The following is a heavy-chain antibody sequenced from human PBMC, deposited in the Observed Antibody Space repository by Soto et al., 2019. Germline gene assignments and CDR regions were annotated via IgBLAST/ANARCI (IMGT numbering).Heavy chain of an antibody. CDR3: ARHYNSGSYPLDY. CDR1: GGSISRGGYS. V-gene: IGHV4-30-2*01. J-gene: IGHJ4*02. CDR2: MYHSGST. Sequence: TSETLSLTCAVSGGSISRGGYSWSWIRQPPGKGLEWIGYMYHSGSTYYNPSLKSRVTISIDRSKNQFSLKLNSVTAADTAVYYCARHYNSGSYPLDYWGQGTLVTVSS. D-gene: IGHD3-10*01.